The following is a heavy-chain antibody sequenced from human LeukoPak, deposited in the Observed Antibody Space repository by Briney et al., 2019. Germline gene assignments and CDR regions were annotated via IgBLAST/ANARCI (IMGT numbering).Heavy chain of an antibody. V-gene: IGHV3-7*01. CDR3: ARGRGGYCSSNSCYLDY. D-gene: IGHD2-2*01. Sequence: PSETLSLTCTVSGGSISSYYWSWVRQAPGKGLEWVANIKQDGSEKYYVDSVKGRFTISRDNAKNSLYLQMNSLRADDTAVYYCARGRGGYCSSNSCYLDYWGQGTLVTVSS. CDR2: IKQDGSEK. J-gene: IGHJ4*02. CDR1: GGSISSYY.